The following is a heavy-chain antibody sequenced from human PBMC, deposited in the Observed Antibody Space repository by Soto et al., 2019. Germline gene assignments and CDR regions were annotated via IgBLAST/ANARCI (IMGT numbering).Heavy chain of an antibody. Sequence: GASVKVSCKASGGTFSSYAISWVRQAPGQGLEWMGGIIPIFGTANYAQKFQGRVTITADESTSTAYMELSSLRSEDTAVYYCARDQGKWTVTIHYYYYGMDVWGQGTTVTV. J-gene: IGHJ6*02. CDR3: ARDQGKWTVTIHYYYYGMDV. V-gene: IGHV1-69*13. CDR2: IIPIFGTA. D-gene: IGHD4-4*01. CDR1: GGTFSSYA.